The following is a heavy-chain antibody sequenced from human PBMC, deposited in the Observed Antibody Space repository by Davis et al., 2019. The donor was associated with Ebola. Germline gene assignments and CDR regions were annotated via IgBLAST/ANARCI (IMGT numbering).Heavy chain of an antibody. V-gene: IGHV1-18*01. CDR2: ISAYNGHT. CDR1: GYTFKNYA. CDR3: ARDLERDDRSGYYLTKVPQFDY. Sequence: ASVKVSCKASGYTFKNYAISWVRQAPGQGLEWMGWISAYNGHTTYPQNFQGRVSLTTDTSTSTVSMELRSLTSDDTAVYYCARDLERDDRSGYYLTKVPQFDYWGQGTLVTVTS. D-gene: IGHD3-22*01. J-gene: IGHJ4*02.